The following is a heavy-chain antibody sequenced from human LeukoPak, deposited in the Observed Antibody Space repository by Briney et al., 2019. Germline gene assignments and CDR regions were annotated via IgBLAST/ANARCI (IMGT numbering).Heavy chain of an antibody. CDR3: ARVYGSGWSHYFDY. D-gene: IGHD6-19*01. CDR2: IWYDGSNK. V-gene: IGHV3-33*01. CDR1: GFTFSSYG. J-gene: IGHJ4*02. Sequence: GGSLRLSCAASGFTFSSYGMHWVRQAPGKGLEWVAVIWYDGSNKYYADSVKGRFTISRDNSKNTLYLQMNSLRAEDTAVYYCARVYGSGWSHYFDYWGQGTLVTVSS.